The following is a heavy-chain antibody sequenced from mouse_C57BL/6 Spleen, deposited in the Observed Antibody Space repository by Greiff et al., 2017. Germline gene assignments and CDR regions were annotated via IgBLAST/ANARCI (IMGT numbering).Heavy chain of an antibody. J-gene: IGHJ4*01. Sequence: VQLQESGPGMVKPSQSLSLTCTVTGYSITSGYDWHWIRHFPGNKLEWMGYISYSGSTNYNPSLKSRISITHDTSKNHFFLTLNSVTTEDTATYYCARGPFYYAMDYWGQRTSVTVSS. CDR1: GYSITSGYD. CDR3: ARGPFYYAMDY. CDR2: ISYSGST. V-gene: IGHV3-1*01.